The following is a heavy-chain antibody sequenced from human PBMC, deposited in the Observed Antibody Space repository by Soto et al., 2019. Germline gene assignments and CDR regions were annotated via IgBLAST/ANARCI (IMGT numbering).Heavy chain of an antibody. J-gene: IGHJ4*02. Sequence: SLKFSCKASGGTFSSYTISWVRQAAGQRLEWMGAIIPMWGTPNYAQKFQGRVTITADKSTSTAYRELSSLRAEDTAVYYCAKETDSGSYDIDYWGREPRSPSPQ. V-gene: IGHV1-69*06. D-gene: IGHD1-26*01. CDR3: AKETDSGSYDIDY. CDR1: GGTFSSYT. CDR2: IIPMWGTP.